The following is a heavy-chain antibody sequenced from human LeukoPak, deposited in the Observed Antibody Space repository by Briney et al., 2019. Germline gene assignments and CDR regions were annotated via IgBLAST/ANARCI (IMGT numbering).Heavy chain of an antibody. V-gene: IGHV4-30-2*01. CDR3: ARVGPKVSSRYFYMDV. CDR2: IYHSGST. Sequence: ASETLSLTCTVSGGSISSGGYYWSWIRQPPGKGLEWIGYIYHSGSTYYNPSLKSRVTISVDRSKNQFSLKLSSVTAADTAVYYCARVGPKVSSRYFYMDVWGKGTTVTVSS. D-gene: IGHD2-2*01. J-gene: IGHJ6*03. CDR1: GGSISSGGYY.